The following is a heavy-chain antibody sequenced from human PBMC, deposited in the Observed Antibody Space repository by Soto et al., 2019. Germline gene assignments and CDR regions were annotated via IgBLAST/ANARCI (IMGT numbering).Heavy chain of an antibody. D-gene: IGHD3-22*01. Sequence: TLAVTCTFSGGSISSGGHYWNWIRQHPGKGLEWIGYIYHSGSAYYNPSLKSRVTISVDTSKNQFSLKLSSVTAADTAVYYCARRYYYDRSGYYYFDYWGQGTMVTVSS. CDR3: ARRYYYDRSGYYYFDY. V-gene: IGHV4-31*03. J-gene: IGHJ4*02. CDR1: GGSISSGGHY. CDR2: IYHSGSA.